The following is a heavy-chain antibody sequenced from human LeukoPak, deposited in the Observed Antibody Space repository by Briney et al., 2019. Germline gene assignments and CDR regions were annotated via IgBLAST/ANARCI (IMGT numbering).Heavy chain of an antibody. Sequence: GGSLRLSCAASGLTFSSYGMHWVRQAPGKGLEWVAVISYDGSNKYYADSVKGRFTISRDNSKNTLYLQMNSLRAEDTAVYYCAKDGVTGHFWSGYSTYFDYWGQGTLVTVSS. J-gene: IGHJ4*02. CDR3: AKDGVTGHFWSGYSTYFDY. CDR2: ISYDGSNK. D-gene: IGHD3-3*02. CDR1: GLTFSSYG. V-gene: IGHV3-30*18.